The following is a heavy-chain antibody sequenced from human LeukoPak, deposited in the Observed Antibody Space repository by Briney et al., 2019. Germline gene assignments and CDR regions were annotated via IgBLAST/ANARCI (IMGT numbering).Heavy chain of an antibody. CDR3: ARELLALRSIAARPGYWFDP. D-gene: IGHD6-6*01. V-gene: IGHV1-2*02. CDR1: GYTFTGYY. J-gene: IGHJ5*02. Sequence: SVKVSCKASGYTFTGYYMHWVRQAPGQGLEWMGWINPNSGGTNYAQKFQGRVTMTRDTSISTAYMELSRLRSDDTAVYYCARELLALRSIAARPGYWFDPWGQGTLVTVSS. CDR2: INPNSGGT.